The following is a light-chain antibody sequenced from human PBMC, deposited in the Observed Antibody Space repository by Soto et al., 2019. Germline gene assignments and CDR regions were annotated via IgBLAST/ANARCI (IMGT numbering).Light chain of an antibody. CDR2: KAS. Sequence: DIQMTQSPCTLSASIGDRVTITCRTSQSIDSWLAWYQQKPGKAPKLLIYKASSLQTGVPSRFSGSGSGTEFTLTISSLQPDDFATYYCQHYNSYSRTFGQGIKVEVK. CDR1: QSIDSW. J-gene: IGKJ1*01. CDR3: QHYNSYSRT. V-gene: IGKV1-5*03.